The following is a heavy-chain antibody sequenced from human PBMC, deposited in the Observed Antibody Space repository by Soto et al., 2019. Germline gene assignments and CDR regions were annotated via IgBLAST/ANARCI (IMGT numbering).Heavy chain of an antibody. D-gene: IGHD6-19*01. CDR2: INAGNGNT. CDR3: ARGPSSGSWFDP. Sequence: QVQLVQSGAEVKKPGASVKVSCKSSGYTFTSYAMHWVRQAPGQRLEWMGWINAGNGNTKYSQKFQGRVTITRDTSANPAYMEQSSLRSEDTAVYYCARGPSSGSWFDPWGQGPLVTVSS. J-gene: IGHJ5*02. CDR1: GYTFTSYA. V-gene: IGHV1-3*01.